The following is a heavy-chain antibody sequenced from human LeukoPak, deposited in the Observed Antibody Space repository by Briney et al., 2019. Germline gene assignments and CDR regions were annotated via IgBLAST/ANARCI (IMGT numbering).Heavy chain of an antibody. CDR2: IYHNGGT. CDR1: SGSISSGDYY. D-gene: IGHD1-26*01. CDR3: ARDLRGSLPDY. J-gene: IGHJ4*02. V-gene: IGHV4-30-2*01. Sequence: SQTLSLTCTVSSGSISSGDYYWSWIRQPPGKGLEWIGSIYHNGGTYYNPSLKSRVSISLDRSKNQFSLRLSSVTAADTAVYYCARDLRGSLPDYWGQGTLVTVSS.